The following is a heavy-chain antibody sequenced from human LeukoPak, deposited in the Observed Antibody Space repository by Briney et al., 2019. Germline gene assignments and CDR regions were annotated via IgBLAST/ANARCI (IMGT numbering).Heavy chain of an antibody. Sequence: GGSLRLSCAASGRTLSIAWMSWVRQAPGKGLEWVGRIKSKTDGGTIDYAAPVKGRFTILRDDSKITLYLQMNSLKIEDTAVYYCTTDRGITSRPVFDSWGQGTLVTVSS. J-gene: IGHJ4*02. D-gene: IGHD6-6*01. CDR3: TTDRGITSRPVFDS. CDR2: IKSKTDGGTI. V-gene: IGHV3-15*01. CDR1: GRTLSIAW.